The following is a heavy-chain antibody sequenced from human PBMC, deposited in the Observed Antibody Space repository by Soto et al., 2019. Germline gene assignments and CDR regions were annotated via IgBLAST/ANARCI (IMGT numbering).Heavy chain of an antibody. V-gene: IGHV4-34*01. CDR2: INHSGST. CDR1: GGSFSGYF. D-gene: IGHD3-10*01. Sequence: PSETLSLTCAVYGGSFSGYFCTWIRQPPGKGLEWIGEINHSGSTNYNPSLKSRVTTSVDTSKNQFSLKLRSVTAADTAVYHCARGRYGSGSYRLHYYYGLDVWGQGTTVTVSS. CDR3: ARGRYGSGSYRLHYYYGLDV. J-gene: IGHJ6*02.